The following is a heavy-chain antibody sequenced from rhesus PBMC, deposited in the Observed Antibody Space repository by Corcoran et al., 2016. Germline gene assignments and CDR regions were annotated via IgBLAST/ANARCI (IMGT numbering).Heavy chain of an antibody. J-gene: IGHJ4*01. V-gene: IGHV3-118*01. CDR2: IRNQSNNYET. Sequence: EVQLVESGGGLVQPGGSLRLSCSASGFPFSSSAMHWVRQASGKGLEWVGRIRNQSNNYETGYAASVKGRFTISRDDSKNTAYLQMNRLKTEDTAVYYCTGNPFDYWGQGVLVTVSS. CDR3: TGNPFDY. D-gene: IGHD4-17*01. CDR1: GFPFSSSA.